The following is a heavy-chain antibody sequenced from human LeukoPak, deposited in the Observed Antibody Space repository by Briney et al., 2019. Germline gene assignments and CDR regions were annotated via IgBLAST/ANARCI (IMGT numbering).Heavy chain of an antibody. V-gene: IGHV4-34*01. CDR3: ARGGRGQWLLRAFDI. D-gene: IGHD6-19*01. Sequence: SETLSLTCAVYGGSFSSYYWSWIRQPPGKGLEWIGEINHSGSTNYNPSLKSRVTISVDTSKNQFSLKLSSVTAADTAVYYCARGGRGQWLLRAFDIWGQGTMVTVSS. J-gene: IGHJ3*02. CDR1: GGSFSSYY. CDR2: INHSGST.